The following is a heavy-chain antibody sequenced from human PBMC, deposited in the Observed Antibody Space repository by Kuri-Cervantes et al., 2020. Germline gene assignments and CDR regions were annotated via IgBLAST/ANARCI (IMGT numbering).Heavy chain of an antibody. Sequence: ESLKISCTVSGGSISSSSYYWGWIRQPPGKGLEWIGSIYYSGSTDYNPSLKSRVTISIDTSRNQFSVKLSSVTAADSAVYYCARATWPTYYFDYWGQGTLVTVSS. CDR2: IYYSGST. J-gene: IGHJ4*02. CDR1: GGSISSSSYY. V-gene: IGHV4-39*07. CDR3: ARATWPTYYFDY.